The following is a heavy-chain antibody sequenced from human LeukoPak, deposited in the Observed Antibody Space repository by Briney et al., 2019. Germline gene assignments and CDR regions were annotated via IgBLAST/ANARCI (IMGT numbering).Heavy chain of an antibody. V-gene: IGHV3-30*18. J-gene: IGHJ4*02. CDR2: ISYDGSNK. CDR3: AKDPSWASSKDY. D-gene: IGHD3-16*01. Sequence: GGSLRLSCAASGFTFSSYGMHWVRQATGKGLEWVAVISYDGSNKYYADSVKGRFTISRDNSKNTLYLQMNSLRAEDTAVYYCAKDPSWASSKDYWGQGTLVTVSP. CDR1: GFTFSSYG.